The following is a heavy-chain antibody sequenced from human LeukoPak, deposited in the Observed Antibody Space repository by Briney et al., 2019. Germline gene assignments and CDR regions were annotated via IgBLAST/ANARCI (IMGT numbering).Heavy chain of an antibody. CDR3: ARGFAPIDPPGIAAAGAFDI. Sequence: SETLSLTCTVSGGSISSYYWSWIRQPPGKGLEWIGYISYSGGTNYNPSLKSRVTISVDTSKSQFSLKLNSVTAADTAVYYCARGFAPIDPPGIAAAGAFDIWGQGTMVTVSS. CDR2: ISYSGGT. CDR1: GGSISSYY. V-gene: IGHV4-59*01. J-gene: IGHJ3*02. D-gene: IGHD6-13*01.